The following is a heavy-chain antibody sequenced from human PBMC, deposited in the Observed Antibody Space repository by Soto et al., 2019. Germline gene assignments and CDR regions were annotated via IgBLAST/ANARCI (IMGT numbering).Heavy chain of an antibody. Sequence: QVQLVESGGGVVQPGRSLRLSCAASGFTFSNYGMHWVRQAPGKGLEWVAVIWHDGSNKNYADSVKGPFTISRDISKNTLYLQMNSLRAEDTAVYYCARGADCSGGSCFWGYFDLWGRGTLVTVSS. CDR1: GFTFSNYG. D-gene: IGHD2-15*01. CDR2: IWHDGSNK. J-gene: IGHJ2*01. CDR3: ARGADCSGGSCFWGYFDL. V-gene: IGHV3-33*01.